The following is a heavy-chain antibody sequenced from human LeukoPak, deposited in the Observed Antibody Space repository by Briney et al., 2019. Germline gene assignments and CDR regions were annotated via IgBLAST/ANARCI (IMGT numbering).Heavy chain of an antibody. J-gene: IGHJ4*02. CDR1: GFTFTTYS. Sequence: PGGSLRLSCAASGFTFTTYSMNWVRQAPGKGLEWVSSISSSNSYIYYADTVKGRFTISRDNAKNSLYLQMNSLRAEDTAVYYCARDLYGDYVFDYGGQGTLVTVSS. V-gene: IGHV3-21*01. D-gene: IGHD4-17*01. CDR2: ISSSNSYI. CDR3: ARDLYGDYVFDY.